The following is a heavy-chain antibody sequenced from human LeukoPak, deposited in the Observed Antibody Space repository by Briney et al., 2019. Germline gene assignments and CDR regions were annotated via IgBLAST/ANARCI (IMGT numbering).Heavy chain of an antibody. D-gene: IGHD1-26*01. CDR2: INPNGGAT. V-gene: IGHV1-2*02. CDR3: ARSLVGATSDFDY. CDR1: GYTFTDYS. J-gene: IGHJ4*02. Sequence: GASVKVSCKASGYTFTDYSMHWVRQGQAPGQGLEWVGWINPNGGATNYAQKFQGRVTMTRDTSISTAYMELSRLRSDDTAVYYCARSLVGATSDFDYWGQGTLVTVSS.